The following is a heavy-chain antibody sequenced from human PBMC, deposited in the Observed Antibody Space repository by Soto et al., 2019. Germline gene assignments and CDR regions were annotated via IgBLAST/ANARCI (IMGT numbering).Heavy chain of an antibody. CDR3: ARGYSAYADHSSYGLAV. J-gene: IGHJ6*02. V-gene: IGHV1-18*01. D-gene: IGHD5-12*01. Sequence: ASVKVSCKASGYTLTSYGINWVRQAPGQGLEWMGWINAHNGDTNYAQKVQGRVTMTTDTFTSTAYMELRSLRSDDPAVYYCARGYSAYADHSSYGLAVWGQGTTVTVSS. CDR1: GYTLTSYG. CDR2: INAHNGDT.